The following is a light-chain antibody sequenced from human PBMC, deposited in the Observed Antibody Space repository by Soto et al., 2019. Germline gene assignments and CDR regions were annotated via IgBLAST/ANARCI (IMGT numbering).Light chain of an antibody. J-gene: IGKJ2*01. Sequence: EIVMTQSPATLSVSPGERATLSCRASQSVSSNLAWYQQKPGQAPRLLIYGASTRATGIPARFSGSGSGTEFTLTISSLQSEDFAVYYCQQYNNWHAVYTFGQGTKVDI. V-gene: IGKV3-15*01. CDR3: QQYNNWHAVYT. CDR1: QSVSSN. CDR2: GAS.